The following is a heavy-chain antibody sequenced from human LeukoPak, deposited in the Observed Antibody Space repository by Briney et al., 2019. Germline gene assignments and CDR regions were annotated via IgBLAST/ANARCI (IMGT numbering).Heavy chain of an antibody. D-gene: IGHD3-3*01. Sequence: PSETLSLTCAVYGGSFSGYYWSWIRQPPGKGLEWIGEINHSGSTNYNPSLKSRVTISVDTSKNQFSLKLSSVTAADTAVYYRARGLYDFWSGYYYYYYMDVWGKGTTVTVSS. CDR2: INHSGST. CDR1: GGSFSGYY. J-gene: IGHJ6*03. V-gene: IGHV4-34*01. CDR3: ARGLYDFWSGYYYYYYMDV.